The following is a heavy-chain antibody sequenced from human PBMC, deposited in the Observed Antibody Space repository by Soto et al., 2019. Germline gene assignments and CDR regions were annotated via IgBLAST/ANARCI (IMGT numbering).Heavy chain of an antibody. CDR1: GYTLTELS. D-gene: IGHD1-1*01. J-gene: IGHJ5*02. Sequence: GASVKVSCKVSGYTLTELSMHWVRQAPGKGLEWMGGFDPEDGETIYAQKFQGRVTMTEDTSTDTAYMELSSLRSEDTAMYYCAKNGTTRPWFDPWGQGTLVTVSS. CDR2: FDPEDGET. V-gene: IGHV1-24*01. CDR3: AKNGTTRPWFDP.